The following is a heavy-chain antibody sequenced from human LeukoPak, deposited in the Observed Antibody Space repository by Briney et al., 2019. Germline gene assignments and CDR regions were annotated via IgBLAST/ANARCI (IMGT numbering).Heavy chain of an antibody. CDR1: GFTFSSYG. CDR3: AKDVYRGDYDILTGQVGMDV. J-gene: IGHJ6*02. CDR2: ISYDGSNK. Sequence: PGGSLRLSCAASGFTFSSYGMHWVRQAPGKGLEWVAVISYDGSNKYYADSVKGRFTISRDNSKNTLYLQMNSLRAEDTAVYYCAKDVYRGDYDILTGQVGMDVWGQGTTVTVSS. D-gene: IGHD3-9*01. V-gene: IGHV3-30*18.